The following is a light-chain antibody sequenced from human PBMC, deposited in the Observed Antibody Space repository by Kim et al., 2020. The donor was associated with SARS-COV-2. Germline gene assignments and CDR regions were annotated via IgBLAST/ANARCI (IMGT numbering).Light chain of an antibody. Sequence: IVLTQSPELQSVTPKEKVSITCRASQSIGSNLHWYQQKPNQSPKLLIKFASQSISGVPSRFSGSGSGTDFTLTISSLEAEDAAAYYCHQSDSLPWTFGQGTKVDIK. CDR2: FAS. CDR1: QSIGSN. CDR3: HQSDSLPWT. V-gene: IGKV6D-21*02. J-gene: IGKJ1*01.